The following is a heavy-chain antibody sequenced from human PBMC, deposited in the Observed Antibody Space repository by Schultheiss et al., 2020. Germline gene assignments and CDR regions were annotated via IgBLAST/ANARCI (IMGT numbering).Heavy chain of an antibody. D-gene: IGHD6-19*01. V-gene: IGHV3-23*01. CDR1: GFTFRNYV. J-gene: IGHJ4*02. CDR3: AKHGQISGWSQFDD. Sequence: GESLKISCAAFGSGFTFRNYVMNWVRQAPGKGLEWVSGLTANGATTYFADSVKGRFIVSRDNTKNTLYLQTSSLRAEDTAVYYCAKHGQISGWSQFDDWGQGTLVTVSS. CDR2: LTANGATT.